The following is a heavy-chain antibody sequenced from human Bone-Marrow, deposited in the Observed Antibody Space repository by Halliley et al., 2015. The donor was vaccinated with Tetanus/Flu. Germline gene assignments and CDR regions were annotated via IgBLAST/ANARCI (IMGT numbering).Heavy chain of an antibody. CDR1: GFIFSNYG. V-gene: IGHV3-30*18. CDR3: AKRASDSAGYYLEK. CDR2: VSNDGGRT. D-gene: IGHD3-22*01. Sequence: SLRLSCAGSGFIFSNYGMHWVRQAPGKGLEWVAVVSNDGGRTHYADSVKGRFTISRDNSKNTVSLQMDSLRVEDTAVYYCAKRASDSAGYYLEKWGQGTLVTVSS. J-gene: IGHJ4*02.